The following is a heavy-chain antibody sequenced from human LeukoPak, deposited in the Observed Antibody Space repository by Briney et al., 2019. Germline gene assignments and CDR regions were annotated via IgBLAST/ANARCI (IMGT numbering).Heavy chain of an antibody. J-gene: IGHJ4*02. CDR2: IYYSGST. Sequence: SETLSLTCTVSGGSISSGGYYWSWIRQHPGKGLEWIGYIYYSGSTYYNPSLKSRVTISVDTSKNQFSLKLSSVTAADTAVYYCAREGTNYYDSSGYYYSEPYFDYWGQGTLVTVSS. CDR1: GGSISSGGYY. D-gene: IGHD3-22*01. CDR3: AREGTNYYDSSGYYYSEPYFDY. V-gene: IGHV4-31*03.